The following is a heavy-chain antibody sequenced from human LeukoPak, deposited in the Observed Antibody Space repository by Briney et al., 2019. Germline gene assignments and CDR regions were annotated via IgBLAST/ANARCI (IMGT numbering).Heavy chain of an antibody. CDR1: GFTVSTNY. CDR3: ARYSYVTYYFDY. V-gene: IGHV3-66*01. J-gene: IGHJ4*02. CDR2: IYSGGST. D-gene: IGHD5-18*01. Sequence: PGGSLRLSCAVSGFTVSTNYTGWVRQAPGKGLEWVSVIYSGGSTYYADSVKGRFTISRDNSKNTLYLQMNSLRAEDTAVYYCARYSYVTYYFDYWGQGTLVTVSS.